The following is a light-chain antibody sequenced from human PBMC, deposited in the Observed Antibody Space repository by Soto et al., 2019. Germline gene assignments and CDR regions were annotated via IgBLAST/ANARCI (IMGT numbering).Light chain of an antibody. V-gene: IGKV3-15*01. CDR3: HQYNNWLWT. CDR2: GAS. J-gene: IGKJ1*01. CDR1: QSVDSN. Sequence: EIVMTQSPGPLSVSPGERVTLSCRASQSVDSNLAWYSQRPGQAPRLLIYGASTRATGIPARFSGSGSGTEFPLTISVLQSDVFAVYFCHQYNNWLWTFGQGTRVEIK.